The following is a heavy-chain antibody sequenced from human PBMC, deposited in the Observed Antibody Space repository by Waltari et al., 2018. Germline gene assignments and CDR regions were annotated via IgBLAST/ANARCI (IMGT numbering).Heavy chain of an antibody. Sequence: QVQLVQSGAEVKQPGSSVKVSCKASGGTFSSYAISWVRQAPGQGLEWMGGIIPIFGTANYAQKFQGRVTITADESTSTAYMELSSLRSEDTAVYYCARSAHTYCGGDCYSPLDAFDIWGQGTMVTVSS. D-gene: IGHD2-21*02. V-gene: IGHV1-69*01. J-gene: IGHJ3*02. CDR2: IIPIFGTA. CDR3: ARSAHTYCGGDCYSPLDAFDI. CDR1: GGTFSSYA.